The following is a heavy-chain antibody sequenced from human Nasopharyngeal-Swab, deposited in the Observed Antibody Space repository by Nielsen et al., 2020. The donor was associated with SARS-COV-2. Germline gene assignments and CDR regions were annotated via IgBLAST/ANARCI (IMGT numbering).Heavy chain of an antibody. CDR3: AREGVVVTALSV. CDR2: ISAYNGNT. D-gene: IGHD2-21*02. V-gene: IGHV1-18*01. Sequence: ASVKVSCKASGYTFTSYGISWVRQATGQGLEWMGWISAYNGNTNYAQKLQGRVTMTTDTSTSTAYMELRRLRSNDTAVYYCAREGVVVTALSVWGQGTLVTVSS. J-gene: IGHJ4*02. CDR1: GYTFTSYG.